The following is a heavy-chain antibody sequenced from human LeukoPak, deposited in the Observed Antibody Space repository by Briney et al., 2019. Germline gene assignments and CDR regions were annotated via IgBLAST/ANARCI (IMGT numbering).Heavy chain of an antibody. D-gene: IGHD1-26*01. V-gene: IGHV1-69*13. CDR2: IIPIFGTA. CDR1: GGTFSSYA. J-gene: IGHJ3*02. CDR3: AGYLSGSYQDAGAFDI. Sequence: GASVKVSCKASGGTFSSYAISWVRQAPGQGLEWMGGIIPIFGTANYAQKFQGRVTITADESTSTAYMELSSLRSEDTAVYYCAGYLSGSYQDAGAFDIWGQGTMVTVSS.